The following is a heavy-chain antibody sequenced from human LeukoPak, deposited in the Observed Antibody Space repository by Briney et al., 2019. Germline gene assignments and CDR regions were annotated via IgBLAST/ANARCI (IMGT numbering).Heavy chain of an antibody. Sequence: GGSLRLSCTASRFSFSSYSMNWVRQAPGKGLEWVSTIPSSGDSIYYADSVKGRFTVSRDNAENSLYLHMNSLRAEDTAVYYCARGCSGGVCFRDFWGQGALVTVSS. CDR3: ARGCSGGVCFRDF. J-gene: IGHJ4*02. D-gene: IGHD2-8*02. CDR2: IPSSGDSI. V-gene: IGHV3-21*06. CDR1: RFSFSSYS.